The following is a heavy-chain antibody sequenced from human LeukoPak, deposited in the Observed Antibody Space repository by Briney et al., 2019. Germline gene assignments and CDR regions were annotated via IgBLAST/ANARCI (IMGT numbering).Heavy chain of an antibody. V-gene: IGHV1-69*13. Sequence: GASVKVSCKASGGTFSSYAISWVRQAPGQGLEWMGGIIPIFGTANYAQKFQGRVTITADESTSTAYMELSSLRSEDTAVYYCARGGVPAATPYYYYGMDVWGKETTVTVSS. CDR3: ARGGVPAATPYYYYGMDV. CDR1: GGTFSSYA. CDR2: IIPIFGTA. D-gene: IGHD2-2*01. J-gene: IGHJ6*04.